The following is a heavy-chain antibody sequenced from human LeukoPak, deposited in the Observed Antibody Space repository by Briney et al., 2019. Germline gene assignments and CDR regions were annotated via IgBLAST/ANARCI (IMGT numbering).Heavy chain of an antibody. D-gene: IGHD3-10*01. J-gene: IGHJ5*02. CDR1: GYTFTSYY. CDR2: INPNSGGT. Sequence: ASVKVSCKASGYTFTSYYMHWVRQAPGQGLEWMGRINPNSGGTNYAQKFQGRVTMTRDTSISTAYMELSRLRSDDTAVYYCARDKITMVRGVSFDPWGQGTLVTVSS. V-gene: IGHV1-2*06. CDR3: ARDKITMVRGVSFDP.